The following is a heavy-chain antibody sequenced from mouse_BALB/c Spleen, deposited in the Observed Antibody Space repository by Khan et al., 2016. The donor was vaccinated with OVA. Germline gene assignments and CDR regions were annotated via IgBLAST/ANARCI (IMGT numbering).Heavy chain of an antibody. Sequence: QVQLKQSGPGLVAPSQSLSITCTVSGFSLTSYGVHWVRQPPGKGLEWLGVICAGGSTNYNPALMSRLSISKDNSKSQVFVKMNSLQTDDTAMYYFARLEDIWGQGTTLTVSS. V-gene: IGHV2-9*02. CDR3: ARLEDI. CDR1: GFSLTSYG. D-gene: IGHD1-3*01. J-gene: IGHJ2*01. CDR2: ICAGGST.